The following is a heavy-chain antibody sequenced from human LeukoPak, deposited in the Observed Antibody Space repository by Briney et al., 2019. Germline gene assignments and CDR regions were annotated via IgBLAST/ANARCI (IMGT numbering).Heavy chain of an antibody. CDR2: IYYSGST. Sequence: SETLSLTCTVSGGSISSTSYYWGWVRQPPGTGLELIGTIYYSGSTYYSPSLRSRVTISVDTSKNQISLKLSSVTAADTAEYYCARRGWGEYYFDYWGQGTLVTVSS. CDR1: GGSISSTSYY. V-gene: IGHV4-39*01. CDR3: ARRGWGEYYFDY. D-gene: IGHD7-27*01. J-gene: IGHJ4*02.